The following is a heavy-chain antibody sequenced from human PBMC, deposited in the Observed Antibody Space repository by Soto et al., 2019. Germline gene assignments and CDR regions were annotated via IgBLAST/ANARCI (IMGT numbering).Heavy chain of an antibody. CDR2: IIPIFGTA. J-gene: IGHJ6*02. CDR3: ARDRFRDDCWSGPRRVYGMDV. D-gene: IGHD3-3*01. Sequence: SVKVSCKASGGTFSSYAISWVRQAPGQGLEWMGGIIPIFGTANYAQKFQGRVTITADESTSTAYMELSSLRSEDTAVYYCARDRFRDDCWSGPRRVYGMDVWAQGTTVTVSS. V-gene: IGHV1-69*13. CDR1: GGTFSSYA.